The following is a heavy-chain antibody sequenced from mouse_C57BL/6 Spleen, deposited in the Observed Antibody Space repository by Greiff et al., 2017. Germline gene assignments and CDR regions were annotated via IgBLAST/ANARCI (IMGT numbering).Heavy chain of an antibody. J-gene: IGHJ1*03. V-gene: IGHV5-6*01. CDR1: GFTFSSYG. CDR3: ASHADCDWYFDV. Sequence: EVQVVESGGDLVKPGGSLKLSCAASGFTFSSYGMSWVRQTPDKRLEWVATISSGGSYTYYPDSLKGRFTISIDNAKNTLYLQMSSLKSVDTAMYCCASHADCDWYFDVWGTGTTVTASS. CDR2: ISSGGSYT.